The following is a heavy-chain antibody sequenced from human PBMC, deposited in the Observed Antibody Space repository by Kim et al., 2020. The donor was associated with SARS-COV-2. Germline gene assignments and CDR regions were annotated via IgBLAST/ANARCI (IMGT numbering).Heavy chain of an antibody. V-gene: IGHV3-11*05. J-gene: IGHJ6*02. CDR3: ARGAGYSGYDYYYYYGMDV. D-gene: IGHD5-12*01. Sequence: RFTISRDNAKNSLYLQMNSLRAEDTAVYYCARGAGYSGYDYYYYYGMDVWGQGTTVTVSS.